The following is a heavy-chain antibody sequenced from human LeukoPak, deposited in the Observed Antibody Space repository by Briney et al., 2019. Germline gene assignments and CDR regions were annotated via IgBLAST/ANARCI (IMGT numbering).Heavy chain of an antibody. CDR3: ARESDSSGWYDY. J-gene: IGHJ4*02. CDR1: GFSVSSDY. V-gene: IGHV3-43*02. CDR2: ISGDGGST. Sequence: GGSLRLSCAASGFSVSSDYMTWVRQAPGKGLEWVSLISGDGGSTFYADSVRGRFTISRDNSKNSLYLQMSSLRSEDTALYFCARESDSSGWYDYWGQGTLVTVSS. D-gene: IGHD6-19*01.